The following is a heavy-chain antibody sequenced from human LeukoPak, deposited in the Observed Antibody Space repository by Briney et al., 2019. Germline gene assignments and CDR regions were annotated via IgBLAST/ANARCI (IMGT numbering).Heavy chain of an antibody. J-gene: IGHJ5*02. D-gene: IGHD3-22*01. V-gene: IGHV1-8*02. Sequence: EASVKVSCKASGGTFSSYAINWVRQATGQGLEWMGWMNPNSGNTGYAQKFQGRVTMTRNTSISTAYMELSSLRSEDTAVYYCARMSYYDSSGDNWFDPWGQGTLVTVSS. CDR1: GGTFSSYA. CDR2: MNPNSGNT. CDR3: ARMSYYDSSGDNWFDP.